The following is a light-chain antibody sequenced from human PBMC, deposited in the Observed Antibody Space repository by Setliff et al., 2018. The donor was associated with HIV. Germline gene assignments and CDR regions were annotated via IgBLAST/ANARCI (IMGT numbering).Light chain of an antibody. CDR2: DVS. CDR1: SSDVGRYDY. J-gene: IGLJ1*01. V-gene: IGLV2-11*01. CDR3: SSFAGSLYV. Sequence: QSALTQPRSVSGSRGQSVTLSCTGHSSDVGRYDYVSWYQQRPGKAPKLMIYDVSKRPSGVPARFSGFKAGNTASLFIAGLEPEDEADYYCSSFAGSLYVFGSGTKVTVL.